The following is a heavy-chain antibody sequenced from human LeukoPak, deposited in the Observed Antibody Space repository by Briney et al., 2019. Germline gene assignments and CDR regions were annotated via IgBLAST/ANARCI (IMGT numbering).Heavy chain of an antibody. CDR2: IWYDGSNK. CDR1: GFTFSGFG. D-gene: IGHD4-23*01. J-gene: IGHJ4*02. Sequence: GGSLRLSRAASGFTFSGFGMHWVRQAPGKGLEWVAVIWYDGSNKYYADSVKGRFTISRDNPKNTLYVQMNSLRAENTAVYYWARGRGADYGGNSGYFDYWGQGTLVTVSS. V-gene: IGHV3-33*01. CDR3: ARGRGADYGGNSGYFDY.